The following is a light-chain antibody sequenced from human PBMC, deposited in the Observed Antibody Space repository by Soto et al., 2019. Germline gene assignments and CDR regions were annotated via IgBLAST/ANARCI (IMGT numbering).Light chain of an antibody. CDR1: SSGVGSYNL. V-gene: IGLV2-23*03. J-gene: IGLJ2*01. CDR2: EGS. CDR3: CSYAGSSTFVV. Sequence: QSALTQPASVAGSPGQSITISCTGTSSGVGSYNLVSWYQQHPGKAPKLMIYEGSKRRSGVSNRFSGSKSGNTASLTISGLQAEDEADYYCCSYAGSSTFVVFGGGTKLTVL.